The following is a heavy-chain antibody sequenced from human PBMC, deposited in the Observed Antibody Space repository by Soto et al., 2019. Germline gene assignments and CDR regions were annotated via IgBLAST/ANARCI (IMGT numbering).Heavy chain of an antibody. D-gene: IGHD6-25*01. CDR2: IWYDGSNK. CDR1: GFTFSRYG. CDR3: ARAGTGGAFDY. V-gene: IGHV3-33*01. Sequence: QVQLVESGGGVVQPGRSLRLSCAASGFTFSRYGMHWVRQAPGKGLEWVAVIWYDGSNKYYADSVKGRFTISRDNSKNTLYLQMNSLRAEDTAVYYCARAGTGGAFDYWGQGTLVTVSS. J-gene: IGHJ4*02.